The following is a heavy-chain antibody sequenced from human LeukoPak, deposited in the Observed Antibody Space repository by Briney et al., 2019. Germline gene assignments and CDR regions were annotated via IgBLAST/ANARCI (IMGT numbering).Heavy chain of an antibody. Sequence: GGSLRLSCAASGFTFNTYSMNWVRQAPGKGLEWVSCISSSSSYMYYADSVRGRFTISRDNAKRSLYLQMNSLRAEDTAVYYCVRDDGHHWFDFWGQGTLVTVSS. CDR1: GFTFNTYS. D-gene: IGHD1-1*01. V-gene: IGHV3-21*01. J-gene: IGHJ4*02. CDR3: VRDDGHHWFDF. CDR2: ISSSSSYM.